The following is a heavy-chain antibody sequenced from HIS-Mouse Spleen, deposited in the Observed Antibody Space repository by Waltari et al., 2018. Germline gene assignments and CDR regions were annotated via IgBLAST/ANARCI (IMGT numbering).Heavy chain of an antibody. J-gene: IGHJ4*02. CDR3: AKASSGWLDY. D-gene: IGHD6-19*01. CDR2: ISYDGSNK. CDR1: GFTFSSDG. Sequence: QVQLVESGGGGVVHGSSRRLSCAASGFTFSSDGLHWVRQAPGKGLEWVAVISYDGSNKYYADSVKGRFTISRDNSKNTLYLQMNSLRAEDTAVYYCAKASSGWLDYWGQGTLVTVSS. V-gene: IGHV3-30*18.